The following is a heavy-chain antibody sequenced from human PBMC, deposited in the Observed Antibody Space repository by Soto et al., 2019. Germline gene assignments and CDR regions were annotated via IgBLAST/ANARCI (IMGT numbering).Heavy chain of an antibody. CDR2: INAGNGNT. CDR3: ASSGIYWGIDY. J-gene: IGHJ4*02. Sequence: QVQLVQSGAEEKKPGASVKVSCKASGYTFTSYAMHWVRQAPGQRLEWMGWINAGNGNTKYSQKLQGRVTITRDTSASTAYMELSSLRSEDTAVYYCASSGIYWGIDYWGQGTLVTVSS. V-gene: IGHV1-3*05. D-gene: IGHD1-26*01. CDR1: GYTFTSYA.